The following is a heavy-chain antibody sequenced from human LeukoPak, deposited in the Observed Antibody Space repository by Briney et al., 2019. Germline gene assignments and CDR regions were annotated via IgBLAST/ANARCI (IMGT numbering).Heavy chain of an antibody. V-gene: IGHV3-49*04. J-gene: IGHJ4*02. CDR3: TRGGRLTGTTNY. CDR2: IRSKAYGGTT. CDR1: GFTFGDYA. Sequence: GRSLRLSCTASGFTFGDYAMSWVRQAPGKGLEWVAFIRSKAYGGTTEYAASVKGRFTISRDDSKGIAYLQMNSLKTEDTAVYYCTRGGRLTGTTNYWGQGNLVTVSS. D-gene: IGHD1-7*01.